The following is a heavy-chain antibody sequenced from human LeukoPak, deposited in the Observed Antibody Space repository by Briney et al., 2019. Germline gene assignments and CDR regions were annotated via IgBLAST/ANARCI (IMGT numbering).Heavy chain of an antibody. J-gene: IGHJ3*02. V-gene: IGHV5-51*01. CDR3: ARLPYGSGSYYDAFDI. Sequence: GESLKISCKGSGYSFTSYWIGWVRQMPGKGLEWMGIIYPGDSDTRYSPSFQGQVTISADKSISTAYLQWSSLKASDTAMYYCARLPYGSGSYYDAFDIWGQGTMVTVSS. D-gene: IGHD3-10*01. CDR2: IYPGDSDT. CDR1: GYSFTSYW.